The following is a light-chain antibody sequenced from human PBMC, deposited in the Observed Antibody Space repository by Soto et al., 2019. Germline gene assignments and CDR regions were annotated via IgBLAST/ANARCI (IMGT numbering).Light chain of an antibody. CDR3: SSYTSSSNLG. CDR2: AVS. J-gene: IGLJ2*01. CDR1: SSDVGGYNY. V-gene: IGLV2-14*01. Sequence: QSALTQPASVSGSPGQSITISCTGTSSDVGGYNYVSWYQQHPGKAPKLMIYAVSNRPSGVSNRFSGSKSGNTASLTISGLQAEDEADYYCSSYTSSSNLGFGGGTQLTVL.